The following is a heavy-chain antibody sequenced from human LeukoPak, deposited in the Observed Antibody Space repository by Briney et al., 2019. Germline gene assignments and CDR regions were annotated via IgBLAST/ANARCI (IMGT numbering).Heavy chain of an antibody. CDR2: IIPIFGTA. D-gene: IGHD3-10*01. CDR3: ARDPAQREVRGVISYYYYYGMDV. CDR1: GGTFSSYA. Sequence: GASVKVSCKASGGTFSSYAISWVRQAPGQGLEWMGGIIPIFGTANYAQKFQGRVTITADESTSTAYMELSSLRSEDTAVYYCARDPAQREVRGVISYYYYYGMDVWGQGTTVTVSS. J-gene: IGHJ6*02. V-gene: IGHV1-69*13.